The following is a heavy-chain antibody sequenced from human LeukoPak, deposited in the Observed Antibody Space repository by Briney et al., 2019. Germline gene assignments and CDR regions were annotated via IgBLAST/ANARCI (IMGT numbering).Heavy chain of an antibody. CDR3: ARTELDLYYCDY. D-gene: IGHD1-7*01. V-gene: IGHV1-2*02. CDR2: INPNSGGT. J-gene: IGHJ4*02. Sequence: ASVKVSCKASGYTFTGYYMHWVRQAPGQGLEWMGWINPNSGGTNYAQKFQGRVTMTRDTSISTAYMELSRLRSDDTAVYYCARTELDLYYCDYWGQGTLVTVSS. CDR1: GYTFTGYY.